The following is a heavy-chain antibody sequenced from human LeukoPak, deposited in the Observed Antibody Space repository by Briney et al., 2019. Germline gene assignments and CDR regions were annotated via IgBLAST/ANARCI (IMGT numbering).Heavy chain of an antibody. Sequence: GASVKVSCKASGYTFTSYGISWVRQAPGQGLEWMGWVNPNSGGTNYAQKFQGRVTMTTDTSTSTAYMELRSLRSDDTAVYYCARDLVSGSNWFDPWGQGTLVTVSS. CDR3: ARDLVSGSNWFDP. CDR1: GYTFTSYG. V-gene: IGHV1-18*01. D-gene: IGHD5-12*01. J-gene: IGHJ5*02. CDR2: VNPNSGGT.